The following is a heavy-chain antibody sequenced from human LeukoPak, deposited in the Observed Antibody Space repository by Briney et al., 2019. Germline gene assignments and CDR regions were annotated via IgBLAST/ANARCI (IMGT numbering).Heavy chain of an antibody. Sequence: PGGPLRLSCAASGFTFSSYAMHWVRQAPGKGLEWVAVISYDGSNKYYADSVKGRFTISRDNSKNTLYLQMNSLRAEDTAVYYCARGSAAGTFDYWGQGTLVTVSS. CDR1: GFTFSSYA. J-gene: IGHJ4*02. CDR3: ARGSAAGTFDY. V-gene: IGHV3-30*04. CDR2: ISYDGSNK. D-gene: IGHD6-13*01.